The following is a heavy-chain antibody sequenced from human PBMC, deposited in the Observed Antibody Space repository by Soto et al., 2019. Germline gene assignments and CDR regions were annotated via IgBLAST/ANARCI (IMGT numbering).Heavy chain of an antibody. J-gene: IGHJ5*02. CDR2: INHSGST. CDR1: GGSFSGYY. D-gene: IGHD5-18*01. CDR3: AREGEDTATRSWFDP. Sequence: ASETLSLTCAVYGGSFSGYYWSWIRQPPGKGLEWIGEINHSGSTNYNPSLKSRVTISVDTSKNQFSLKLSSVTAADTAVYYCAREGEDTATRSWFDPWGQGTLVTVSS. V-gene: IGHV4-34*01.